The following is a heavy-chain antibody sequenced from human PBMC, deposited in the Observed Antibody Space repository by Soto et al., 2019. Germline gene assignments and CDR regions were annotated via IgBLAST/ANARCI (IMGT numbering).Heavy chain of an antibody. D-gene: IGHD3-3*01. CDR2: INPNSGGT. CDR3: ARGSAFWSGYYLTFDY. V-gene: IGHV1-2*04. Sequence: ASVKVSCKASGYTFTGYYMHWVRQAPGQGLEWMGWINPNSGGTNYAQKFQGWVTMTRDTSISTAYMELSRLRSDDTAVYYCARGSAFWSGYYLTFDYWGQGTLVTVSS. CDR1: GYTFTGYY. J-gene: IGHJ4*02.